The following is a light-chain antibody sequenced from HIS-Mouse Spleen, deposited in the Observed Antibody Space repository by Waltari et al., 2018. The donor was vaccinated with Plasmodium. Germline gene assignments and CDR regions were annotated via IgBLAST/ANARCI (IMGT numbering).Light chain of an antibody. J-gene: IGKJ1*01. CDR3: QQSYSTWT. V-gene: IGKV1-39*01. CDR1: QSISNY. Sequence: DSQMTQYPYSLSASVGDRVTITCRGSQSISNYLKSYQQKPGKAPKFLIYAASTLQSGVPSRFSGSGSGTDFTLTISSLQPEDFATYYCQQSYSTWTFGQGTKVEIK. CDR2: AAS.